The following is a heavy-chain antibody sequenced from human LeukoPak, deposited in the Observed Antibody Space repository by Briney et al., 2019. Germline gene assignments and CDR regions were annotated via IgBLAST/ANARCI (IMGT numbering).Heavy chain of an antibody. J-gene: IGHJ6*03. D-gene: IGHD1-26*01. CDR2: ITSSSSYI. V-gene: IGHV3-21*01. CDR3: ARDPYSGNYGAYYYYMDV. Sequence: GGSLRLSCAASGFTFSSYNMNWVRQAPGKGLEWVSSITSSSSYIYYADSVKGRFTISRDNAKSSLYLQVNSLRAEDTAAYYCARDPYSGNYGAYYYYMDVWGKGTTVTISS. CDR1: GFTFSSYN.